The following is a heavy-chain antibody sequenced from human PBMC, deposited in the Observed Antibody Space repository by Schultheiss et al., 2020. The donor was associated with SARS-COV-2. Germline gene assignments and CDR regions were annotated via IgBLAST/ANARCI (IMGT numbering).Heavy chain of an antibody. CDR3: ARALPPTGTTAHYGMDV. D-gene: IGHD1-1*01. V-gene: IGHV3-30*01. CDR1: GITFSSYA. CDR2: ISYDGSNK. Sequence: GGSLRLSCAASGITFSSYAMHWVRQAPGKGLEWVAVISYDGSNKYYADSVKGRFTISRDNSKNTLYLQMNSLRAEDTAVYYCARALPPTGTTAHYGMDVWGQGTTVTVSS. J-gene: IGHJ6*02.